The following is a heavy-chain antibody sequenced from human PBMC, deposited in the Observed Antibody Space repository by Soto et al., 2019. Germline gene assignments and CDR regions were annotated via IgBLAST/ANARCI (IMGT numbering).Heavy chain of an antibody. V-gene: IGHV4-30-4*01. Sequence: SETLSLTCTVSGGSISSGDYYWSWIRQPPGKGLEWIGYIYYSGSTYYNPTLKSRVTISVDTSKNQFSLKLSSVTAADTAVYYCARASDSSGYYYWGQGTLVTVSS. CDR3: ARASDSSGYYY. D-gene: IGHD3-22*01. CDR1: GGSISSGDYY. CDR2: IYYSGST. J-gene: IGHJ4*02.